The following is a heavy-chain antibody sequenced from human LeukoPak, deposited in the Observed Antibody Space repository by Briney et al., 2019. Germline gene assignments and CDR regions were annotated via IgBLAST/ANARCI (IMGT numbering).Heavy chain of an antibody. D-gene: IGHD4-17*01. CDR2: ISAHNGNT. J-gene: IGHJ4*02. CDR1: GYTFTNYD. V-gene: IGHV1-18*01. CDR3: ARLAYGANYIDY. Sequence: ASVKVSCKASGYTFTNYDINWVRQAPGQGLEWMGWISAHNGNTNYAQKLQGRVTMTTDTSTTTAYMEMRSLRSDNTAVYYCARLAYGANYIDYWGQGTLVTVSS.